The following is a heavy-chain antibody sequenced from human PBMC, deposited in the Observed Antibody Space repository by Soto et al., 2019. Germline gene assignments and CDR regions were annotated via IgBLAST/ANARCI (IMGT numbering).Heavy chain of an antibody. Sequence: VSVKVSCKASGYTFTSYDINWVRQATGQGLEWMGWMNPNSGNTGYAQKFQGRVTMTRNTSISTAYMELSSLRSEDTAVYYCARETYGDSRFDYWGQGTLVTVSS. CDR2: MNPNSGNT. J-gene: IGHJ4*02. CDR3: ARETYGDSRFDY. D-gene: IGHD4-17*01. V-gene: IGHV1-8*01. CDR1: GYTFTSYD.